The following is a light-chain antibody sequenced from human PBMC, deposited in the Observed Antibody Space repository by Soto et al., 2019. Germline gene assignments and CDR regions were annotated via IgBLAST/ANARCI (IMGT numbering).Light chain of an antibody. Sequence: EIVLTQSPGTLSLSPGERATLSCRASQSVSASYLAWYQQKPGQAPRLLIYAASSRATGIPDRFSGSGSGTEFTLTISNLQSEDFAVYYCQQRSNWPPITFGQGTRLEIK. CDR2: AAS. CDR1: QSVSASY. V-gene: IGKV3D-20*02. J-gene: IGKJ5*01. CDR3: QQRSNWPPIT.